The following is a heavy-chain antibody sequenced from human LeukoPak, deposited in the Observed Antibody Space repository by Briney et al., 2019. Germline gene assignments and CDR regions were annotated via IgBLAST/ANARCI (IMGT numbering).Heavy chain of an antibody. CDR3: AKSLERWLPGGGDY. J-gene: IGHJ4*02. CDR1: GFTFSSYA. Sequence: GGSLRLSCAASGFTFSSYAMHWVRQAPGKGLEWVAVISYDGSNKYYADSVKGRFTISRDNSKNTLYLQMNSLRAEDTAVYYCAKSLERWLPGGGDYWGQGTLVTVSS. V-gene: IGHV3-30-3*02. CDR2: ISYDGSNK. D-gene: IGHD5-24*01.